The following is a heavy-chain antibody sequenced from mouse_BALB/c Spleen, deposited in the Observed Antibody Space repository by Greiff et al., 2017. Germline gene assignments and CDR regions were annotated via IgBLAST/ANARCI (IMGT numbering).Heavy chain of an antibody. V-gene: IGHV5-17*02. CDR1: GFTFSSFG. J-gene: IGHJ4*01. CDR3: ARKGGYDYAMDY. CDR2: ISSGSSTI. Sequence: EVQVVESGGGLVQPGGSRKLSCAASGFTFSSFGMHWVRQAPEKGLEWVAYISSGSSTIYYADTVKGRFTISRDNPKNTLFLQMTSLRSEDTAMYYCARKGGYDYAMDYWGQGTSVTVSS. D-gene: IGHD2-14*01.